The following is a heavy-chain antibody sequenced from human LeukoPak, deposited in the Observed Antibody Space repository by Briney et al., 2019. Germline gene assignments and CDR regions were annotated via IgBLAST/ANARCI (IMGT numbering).Heavy chain of an antibody. CDR1: GFTFSTYA. Sequence: GGSLRLSCAASGFTFSTYAMSWVRQSPGKGLEWVSAISGSDAGTYYADSVKGRFTISRDNSKNTLYLQMNSLRAEDTATYYCAKAGIGVVGYFDYWGQGTLVTVSS. CDR2: ISGSDAGT. D-gene: IGHD6-19*01. J-gene: IGHJ4*02. V-gene: IGHV3-23*01. CDR3: AKAGIGVVGYFDY.